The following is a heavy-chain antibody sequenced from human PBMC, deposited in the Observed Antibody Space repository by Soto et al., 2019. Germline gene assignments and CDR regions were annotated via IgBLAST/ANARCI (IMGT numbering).Heavy chain of an antibody. D-gene: IGHD2-15*01. J-gene: IGHJ4*02. CDR1: GFTFTNYG. CDR2: ISYDGSNK. CDR3: AKDGAPRYCTRSSCHPAGAY. Sequence: SLRLSCAGSGFTFTNYGLHWVRQAPGKGLEWATFISYDGSNKYYADSVKGRFTISRDNSKNMLYLQMDSLRAEDTAVYYCAKDGAPRYCTRSSCHPAGAYWGQGTLVTVSS. V-gene: IGHV3-30*18.